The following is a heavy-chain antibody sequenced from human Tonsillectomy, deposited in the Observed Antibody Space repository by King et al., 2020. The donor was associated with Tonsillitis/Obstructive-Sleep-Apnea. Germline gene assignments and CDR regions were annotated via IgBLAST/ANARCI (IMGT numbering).Heavy chain of an antibody. J-gene: IGHJ1*01. CDR2: ISGSGGST. V-gene: IGHV3-23*04. Sequence: VQLVESGGGLVQPGGSLRLSCAASGFTFRSYAMSWVRQAPGKGLEWGSTISGSGGSTYYADSVKARFTISRDNSKNTLYLQMNSLRAEDTAVYYCARPSGSFYVYFQHWGQGPLVTVPS. CDR1: GFTFRSYA. D-gene: IGHD1-26*01. CDR3: ARPSGSFYVYFQH.